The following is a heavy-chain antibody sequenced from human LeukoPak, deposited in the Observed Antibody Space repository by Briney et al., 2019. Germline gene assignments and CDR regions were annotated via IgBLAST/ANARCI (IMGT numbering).Heavy chain of an antibody. CDR1: GYTFTSYG. CDR3: ARGGYCSSTSCYSAWFDP. Sequence: ASVKVSCKASGYTFTSYGISWVRQAPGQGLEGMGWISAYNGNTNYAQKLQGRVTMTTDTSTSTAYMELRSLRSDDTAVYYCARGGYCSSTSCYSAWFDPWGQGALVTVSS. CDR2: ISAYNGNT. V-gene: IGHV1-18*01. D-gene: IGHD2-2*02. J-gene: IGHJ5*02.